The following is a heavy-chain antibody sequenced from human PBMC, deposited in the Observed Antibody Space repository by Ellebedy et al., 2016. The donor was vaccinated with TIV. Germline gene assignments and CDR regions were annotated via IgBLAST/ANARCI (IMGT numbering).Heavy chain of an antibody. V-gene: IGHV3-13*05. CDR3: ARAGRSSQAGWVMDV. CDR2: IDTATDP. Sequence: PGGSLRLSCEASGFTFSNYDFHWVRQVIGKGLEWVSAIDTATDPYYSDSVKGRFTVSRENAKNSLYLQINSLTAGDTAVYYCARAGRSSQAGWVMDVWGQGTTVTVSS. J-gene: IGHJ6*02. D-gene: IGHD6-13*01. CDR1: GFTFSNYD.